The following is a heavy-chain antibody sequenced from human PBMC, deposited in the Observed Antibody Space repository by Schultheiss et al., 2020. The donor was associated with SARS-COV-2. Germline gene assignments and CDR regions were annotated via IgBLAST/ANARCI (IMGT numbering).Heavy chain of an antibody. V-gene: IGHV3-23*01. Sequence: GGSLRLSCAASGFTFSSYAMSWVRQAPGKGLEWVSAISGSGGSTYYADSVKGRFTISRDNSKNTLYLQMNSLRAEDTAVYYCAKDSNSGSYYEGGFDYWGQGTLVTVSS. CDR3: AKDSNSGSYYEGGFDY. J-gene: IGHJ4*02. D-gene: IGHD1-26*01. CDR2: ISGSGGST. CDR1: GFTFSSYA.